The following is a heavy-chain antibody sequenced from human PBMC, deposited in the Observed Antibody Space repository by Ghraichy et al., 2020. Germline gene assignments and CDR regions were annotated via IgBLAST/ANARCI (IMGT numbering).Heavy chain of an antibody. CDR3: AREWLRSILDY. CDR2: IWYDGSNK. CDR1: GFTFSSYG. J-gene: IGHJ4*02. D-gene: IGHD3-3*02. V-gene: IGHV3-33*01. Sequence: GGSLRLSCAASGFTFSSYGMHWVRQAPGKGLEWVAVIWYDGSNKYYADSVKGRFTISRDNSKNTLYLQMNSLRAEDTAVYYCAREWLRSILDYWGQGTLVTVSS.